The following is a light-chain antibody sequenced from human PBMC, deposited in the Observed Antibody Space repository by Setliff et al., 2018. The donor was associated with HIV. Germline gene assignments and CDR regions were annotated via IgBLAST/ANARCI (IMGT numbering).Light chain of an antibody. CDR2: EVS. V-gene: IGLV2-14*01. CDR1: SSDVGGYNY. CDR3: SSYTPSSTLLYF. J-gene: IGLJ1*01. Sequence: QSVLTQPASVSGSPGQSITISCTGTSSDVGGYNYVSWYQQHPGKAPKLMIYEVSSRPSGVSNRFSGSKSGNTASLTISGLQAEDEAHYYCSSYTPSSTLLYFFGTGTKVTVL.